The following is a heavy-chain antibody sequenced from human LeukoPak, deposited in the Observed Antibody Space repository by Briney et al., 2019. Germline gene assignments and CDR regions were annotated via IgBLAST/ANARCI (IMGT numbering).Heavy chain of an antibody. CDR3: ARVTGWLRKGGWFDP. V-gene: IGHV4-34*01. D-gene: IGHD1-14*01. CDR1: GGSFSGYY. J-gene: IGHJ5*02. CDR2: INHSGST. Sequence: SETLSLTCAVYGGSFSGYYWSWIRQPPGKGLEWIGEINHSGSTNYNPSLKSRVTISVDTSKNQFSLKLSSVTAAGTAVYYCARVTGWLRKGGWFDPWGQGTLVTVSS.